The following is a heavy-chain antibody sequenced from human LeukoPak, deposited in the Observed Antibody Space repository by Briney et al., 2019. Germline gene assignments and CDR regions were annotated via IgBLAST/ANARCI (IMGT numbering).Heavy chain of an antibody. CDR3: ARGGGLDV. CDR1: GFTVSSYW. D-gene: IGHD3-16*01. CDR2: INQNGNVN. Sequence: GGSLRLSCAASGFTVSSYWMNWARQAPGKGREWVASINQNGNVNYYVDSVKGRFTISRDNAKTSLYLQMSNLRAEDTAVYFCARGGGLDVWGHGATVTVSS. V-gene: IGHV3-7*03. J-gene: IGHJ6*02.